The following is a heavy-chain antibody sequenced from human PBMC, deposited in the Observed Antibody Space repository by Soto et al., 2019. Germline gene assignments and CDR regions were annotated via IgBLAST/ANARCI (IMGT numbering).Heavy chain of an antibody. Sequence: QVQLVQSGAEVKKPGSSVKVSCKASGGTFSSYTISWVRQAPGQGLEWMGRIIPILGIANYAQKLQGRVTITADKSTSTAYMELSSLRSEDTAVYYCASIIDYCSSTSCYVNAFDIWGQGTMVTVSS. V-gene: IGHV1-69*02. J-gene: IGHJ3*02. D-gene: IGHD2-2*01. CDR3: ASIIDYCSSTSCYVNAFDI. CDR2: IIPILGIA. CDR1: GGTFSSYT.